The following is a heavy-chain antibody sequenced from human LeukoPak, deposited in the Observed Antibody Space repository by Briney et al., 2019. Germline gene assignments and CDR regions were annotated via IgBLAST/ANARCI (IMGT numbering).Heavy chain of an antibody. CDR1: GGSISSSSYY. CDR2: TYFSRST. Sequence: SETLSLTCTVSGGSISSSSYYWGWLRQPPGTGLEGIGSTYFSRSTYYNPSLKSRVTISVDTSKNQFSLKLSSVTAADTAVYYCARSIVVVIAPWFDYWGQGTLVTVSS. J-gene: IGHJ4*02. D-gene: IGHD2-21*01. V-gene: IGHV4-39*01. CDR3: ARSIVVVIAPWFDY.